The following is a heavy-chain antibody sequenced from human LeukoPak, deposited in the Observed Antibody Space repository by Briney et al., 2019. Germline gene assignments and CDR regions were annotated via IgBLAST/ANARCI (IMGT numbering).Heavy chain of an antibody. D-gene: IGHD4-11*01. Sequence: GGSLRLSCAASGFTFSIFGMSWIRQAPGKGLEWVSYISSSSSYIYYADSVKGRFTISRDNAKNSLYLQMNSLRAEDTAVYYCARFGSNYAGDYWGQGTLVTVSS. CDR1: GFTFSIFG. V-gene: IGHV3-21*05. J-gene: IGHJ4*02. CDR3: ARFGSNYAGDY. CDR2: ISSSSSYI.